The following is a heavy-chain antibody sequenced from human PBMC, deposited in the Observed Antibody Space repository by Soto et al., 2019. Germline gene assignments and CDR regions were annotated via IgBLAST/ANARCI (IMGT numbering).Heavy chain of an antibody. CDR1: GGSISSYY. CDR2: IYYSGST. J-gene: IGHJ6*03. V-gene: IGHV4-59*01. Sequence: SETLSLTCTVSGGSISSYYWSWIRQPPGKGLEWIGYIYYSGSTNYNPSLKSRVTISVDTSKNQFSLKLSSVTAADTAVYYCARVDNPSYYYYYMDVWGKGTTVTVSS. D-gene: IGHD1-1*01. CDR3: ARVDNPSYYYYYMDV.